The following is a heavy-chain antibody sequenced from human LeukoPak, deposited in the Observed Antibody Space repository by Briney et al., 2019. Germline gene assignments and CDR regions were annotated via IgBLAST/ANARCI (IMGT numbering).Heavy chain of an antibody. CDR3: ARVARCTSCFDIDY. J-gene: IGHJ4*02. CDR1: GGSTTNYY. CDR2: IYYSGTT. Sequence: SETLSLTCTVSGGSTTNYYWSWIRQPPGKGLEWIGFIYYSGTTNYNPSLKSRVTISVDTSKNQFSLKLSSMTAADTAVYYCARVARCTSCFDIDYWGQGTLVTVSS. D-gene: IGHD2-2*01. V-gene: IGHV4-59*01.